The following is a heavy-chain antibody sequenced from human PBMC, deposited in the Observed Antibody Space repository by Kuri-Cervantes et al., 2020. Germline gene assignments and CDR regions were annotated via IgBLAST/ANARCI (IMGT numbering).Heavy chain of an antibody. Sequence: GESLKISCAAPGFPFSNYPMHWVRQAPGKGLEYVSAISSDGGSTYYTDSVKGRFTISRDNAKNSLYLHMNSLRAEDTAVYYCARDSGKKYYYASGIPTGWFDPWGQGTLVTVSS. D-gene: IGHD3-10*01. CDR2: ISSDGGST. J-gene: IGHJ5*02. CDR1: GFPFSNYP. V-gene: IGHV3-64*02. CDR3: ARDSGKKYYYASGIPTGWFDP.